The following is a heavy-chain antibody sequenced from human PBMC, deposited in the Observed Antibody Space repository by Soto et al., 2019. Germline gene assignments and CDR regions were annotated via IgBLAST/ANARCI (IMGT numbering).Heavy chain of an antibody. J-gene: IGHJ4*02. V-gene: IGHV3-7*01. CDR3: ATEVWVYYDFWSGYSDY. Sequence: PGGSLRLSCASSGVAFSSYWMSLVRQAPGKGLEWVANIKEDGSDMYYVDSVKGRFTISRDNAKNSLYLQMNSLRAEDTAVYYCATEVWVYYDFWSGYSDYWGQGTLVTVSS. CDR1: GVAFSSYW. CDR2: IKEDGSDM. D-gene: IGHD3-3*01.